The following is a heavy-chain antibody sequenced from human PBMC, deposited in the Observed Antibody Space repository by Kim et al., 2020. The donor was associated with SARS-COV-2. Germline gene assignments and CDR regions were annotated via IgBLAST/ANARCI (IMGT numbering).Heavy chain of an antibody. CDR3: ARAYSSGWSDY. CDR2: INHSGST. J-gene: IGHJ4*02. CDR1: AGSFSGYY. D-gene: IGHD6-19*01. V-gene: IGHV4-34*01. Sequence: SETLSLTCAVYAGSFSGYYWSWIRQPPGKGLEWIGEINHSGSTNYNPYLKSRVTISVDTSKNQFSLKLSSVTAADTAVYYCARAYSSGWSDYWGQGTLVT.